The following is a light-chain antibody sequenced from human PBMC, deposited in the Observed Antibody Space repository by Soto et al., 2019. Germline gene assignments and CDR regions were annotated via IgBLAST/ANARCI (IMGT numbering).Light chain of an antibody. CDR3: ISYTSSSTWV. J-gene: IGLJ3*02. V-gene: IGLV2-14*01. Sequence: QSALTQPASVSGSPGQSITISCTGTRSDVGGYNYVSWYQQHPGTAPKLMIYEVSNRPSGVSDRFSGSRSGNTASLTISGLQAEDESDYYCISYTSSSTWVFGGGTKVTVL. CDR2: EVS. CDR1: RSDVGGYNY.